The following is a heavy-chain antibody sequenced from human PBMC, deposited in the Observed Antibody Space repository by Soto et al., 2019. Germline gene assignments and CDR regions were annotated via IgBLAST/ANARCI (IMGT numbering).Heavy chain of an antibody. CDR3: ARHPSLYRHLEF. CDR1: GASITSGNYY. J-gene: IGHJ4*02. Sequence: QVQLQESGPRLVKPSETLSLICSVSGASITSGNYYWAWIRQPPGKGLEWIGSMHYRGTTHYNSALETRVSITADTAKNQISLNLNSVTAADTAIYFCARHPSLYRHLEFWDQGILVTVSS. D-gene: IGHD3-10*01. V-gene: IGHV4-39*01. CDR2: MHYRGTT.